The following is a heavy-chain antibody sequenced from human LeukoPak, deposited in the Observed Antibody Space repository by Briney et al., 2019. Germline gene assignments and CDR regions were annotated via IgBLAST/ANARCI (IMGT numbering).Heavy chain of an antibody. Sequence: GGSLRLSCAASGFTFSNYAMSWVRQAPGKGLEWVSSISGSGGYTYYADSVRGRFTISRDNSKNTVYLQMNSLRAEDTALYYCAKDAYCTSASCYGFDYWGQGTLVTVSS. J-gene: IGHJ4*02. CDR3: AKDAYCTSASCYGFDY. CDR1: GFTFSNYA. V-gene: IGHV3-23*01. CDR2: ISGSGGYT. D-gene: IGHD2-2*01.